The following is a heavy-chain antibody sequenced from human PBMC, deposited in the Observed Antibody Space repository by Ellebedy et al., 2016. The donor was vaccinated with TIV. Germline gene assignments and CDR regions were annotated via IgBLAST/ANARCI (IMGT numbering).Heavy chain of an antibody. CDR3: ARFAGPTLQSNYFDP. D-gene: IGHD4/OR15-4a*01. CDR1: GFNFMLYW. CDR2: MYPSDGDT. V-gene: IGHV5-51*01. J-gene: IGHJ5*02. Sequence: GESLKISXQTSGFNFMLYWVGWVRQMPGMDLEWMGIMYPSDGDTRYSPSFEGQVLISADKSTNTAYLQWNSLKASDTAMYYCARFAGPTLQSNYFDPWGQGTLVTVSS.